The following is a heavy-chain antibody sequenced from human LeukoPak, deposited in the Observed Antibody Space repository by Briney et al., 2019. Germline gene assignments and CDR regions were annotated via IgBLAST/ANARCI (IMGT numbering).Heavy chain of an antibody. D-gene: IGHD4-23*01. CDR1: GGSISSGSYY. V-gene: IGHV4-61*02. CDR3: AREPREVSRRFDY. CDR2: ISSSGST. J-gene: IGHJ4*02. Sequence: SSETLSLTCTVSGGSISSGSYYWTWIRQPAGNGLGWIGRISSSGSTHNNPSLRSRVTISLDTSKSQFSLKLSSVTAADTAVYYCAREPREVSRRFDYWGQGTLVTVSS.